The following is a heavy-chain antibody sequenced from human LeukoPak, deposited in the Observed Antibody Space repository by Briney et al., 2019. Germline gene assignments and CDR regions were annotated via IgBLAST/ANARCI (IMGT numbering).Heavy chain of an antibody. CDR1: VGSISSYY. J-gene: IGHJ6*03. D-gene: IGHD3-10*01. CDR3: ARSVYVYGSGSYSVMDV. V-gene: IGHV4-4*07. Sequence: SETLSLSCTVSVGSISSYYCSWIRQTAGKGLQWIGRVYSSGSTNDNPSLKSRVSMSVDTSKNQISLKLSSVTAADTAVYYCARSVYVYGSGSYSVMDVWGKGTTVTIS. CDR2: VYSSGST.